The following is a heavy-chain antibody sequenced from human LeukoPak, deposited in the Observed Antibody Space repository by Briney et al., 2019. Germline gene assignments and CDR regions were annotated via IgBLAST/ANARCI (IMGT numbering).Heavy chain of an antibody. J-gene: IGHJ4*02. CDR3: ARAVGATRDY. Sequence: SETLSLTCTVSGYSISSGYYWGWIRQPPGKGLEWIGSIYHSGSTYYNPSLKSRVTISVDTSKNQFSLKLSPVTAADTAVYYCARAVGATRDYWGQGTLVTVSS. D-gene: IGHD1-26*01. V-gene: IGHV4-38-2*02. CDR1: GYSISSGYY. CDR2: IYHSGST.